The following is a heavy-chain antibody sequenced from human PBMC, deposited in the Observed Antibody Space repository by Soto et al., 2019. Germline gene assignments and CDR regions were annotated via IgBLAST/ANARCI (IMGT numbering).Heavy chain of an antibody. D-gene: IGHD3-9*01. V-gene: IGHV3-30-3*01. J-gene: IGHJ4*02. CDR2: ISYDGDPK. CDR3: ARDPAPQDNDNFTGYFHVDC. Sequence: QVQLVESGGGVVQHGRSLRLSCAASGFSFSTYAMHWVRQTPGNWLEWVAVISYDGDPKYYTDSVKGRFTISRYNPKNTLYLLMNILSNEATAIYYCARDPAPQDNDNFTGYFHVDCWGQGTRVTVSS. CDR1: GFSFSTYA.